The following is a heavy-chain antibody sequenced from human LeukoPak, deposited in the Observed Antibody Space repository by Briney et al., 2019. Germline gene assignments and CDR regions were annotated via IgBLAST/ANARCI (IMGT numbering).Heavy chain of an antibody. CDR1: GFTLSTYA. J-gene: IGHJ4*02. CDR2: ISSSSSYI. V-gene: IGHV3-21*01. CDR3: VRDFQNY. Sequence: PGGSLRLSCAAPGFTLSTYAMAWVRQAPGKGLEWVSSISSSSSYIYYADSVKGRFTISRDNAKNSLYLQMNSLRAEDTAIYYCVRDFQNYWGQGTLVTVSS.